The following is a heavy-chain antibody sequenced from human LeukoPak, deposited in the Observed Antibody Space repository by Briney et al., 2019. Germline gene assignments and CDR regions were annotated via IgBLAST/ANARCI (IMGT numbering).Heavy chain of an antibody. Sequence: GGSLRLSCAASGVTFSRSAMSWVRQAPGKGLEWVSTITDDGGSTYFADSVKGRFTISRDNSKNTLHLQMNSLRAEDTAVYYCARRNIGSYSRGFDCRGQGTLVTVSS. J-gene: IGHJ4*02. CDR1: GVTFSRSA. V-gene: IGHV3-23*01. CDR3: ARRNIGSYSRGFDC. CDR2: ITDDGGST. D-gene: IGHD1-26*01.